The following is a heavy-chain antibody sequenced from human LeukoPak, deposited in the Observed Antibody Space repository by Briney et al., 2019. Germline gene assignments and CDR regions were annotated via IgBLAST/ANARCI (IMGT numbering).Heavy chain of an antibody. CDR1: GFTFSSYS. CDR3: ARAYMTTAAFDY. J-gene: IGHJ4*02. Sequence: GGSLRLSCAASGFTFSSYSMDWVRQAPGKGLEWVSSISSSSSYIYYADSVKGRFTISRDNAKNSLHLQMNSLRAEDTAVYYCARAYMTTAAFDYWGQGTLVTVPS. CDR2: ISSSSSYI. D-gene: IGHD4-17*01. V-gene: IGHV3-21*01.